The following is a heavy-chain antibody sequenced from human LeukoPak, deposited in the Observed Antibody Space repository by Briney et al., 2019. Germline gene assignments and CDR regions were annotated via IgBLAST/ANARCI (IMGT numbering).Heavy chain of an antibody. CDR3: ARDRSGYDYYYYMDV. CDR2: ISSSGSTI. Sequence: GGSLRLSCAASGFTFSSYEMNWVRQAPGKGLEWVSYISSSGSTIYYADSVKGRFTISRDNAKNSLYLQMNSLRAEDTAVYYCARDRSGYDYYYYMDVWGKGTTVTVSS. V-gene: IGHV3-48*03. J-gene: IGHJ6*03. CDR1: GFTFSSYE. D-gene: IGHD5-12*01.